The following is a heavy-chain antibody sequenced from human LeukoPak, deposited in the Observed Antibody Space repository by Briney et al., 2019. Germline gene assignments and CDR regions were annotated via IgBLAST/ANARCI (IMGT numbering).Heavy chain of an antibody. D-gene: IGHD5-12*01. J-gene: IGHJ4*02. V-gene: IGHV3-23*01. CDR3: ARGPSGYHNT. Sequence: GGSLRLSCAASGFTFSSHGMSWVRQAPGKGLEWVSAISGSGGSTYYADSVKGRFTISRYNSKNTLYLQMNSLRAEDTAVYYCARGPSGYHNTGGQGTLVTVSS. CDR2: ISGSGGST. CDR1: GFTFSSHG.